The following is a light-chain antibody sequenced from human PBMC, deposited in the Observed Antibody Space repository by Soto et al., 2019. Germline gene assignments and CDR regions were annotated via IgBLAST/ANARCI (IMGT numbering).Light chain of an antibody. Sequence: QPVLTQPPSLSGTPGQTVTISCSGSRSNIGSSIVHWYQQLPGTAPKHLIYMNNQRPSGVPDRFSGSKSGTSASLVISGLRSEDEADYYCVAWDDDLRARVFGGGTKVTVL. CDR3: VAWDDDLRARV. V-gene: IGLV1-47*01. CDR1: RSNIGSSI. CDR2: MNN. J-gene: IGLJ3*02.